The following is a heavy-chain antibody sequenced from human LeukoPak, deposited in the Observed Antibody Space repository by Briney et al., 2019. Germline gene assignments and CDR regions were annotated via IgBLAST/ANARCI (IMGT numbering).Heavy chain of an antibody. D-gene: IGHD1-26*01. CDR2: IKKDGSDK. J-gene: IGHJ4*02. V-gene: IGHV3-7*01. Sequence: GGSLRLSCAVSGFTFGSYWMSWVRQAPGKGLEWVANIKKDGSDKFYVDSVKGRFTISRDNAKNSLYLQMNSLRAEDTAVYYCAREEDGSYYYWGQGTLVTVSS. CDR3: AREEDGSYYY. CDR1: GFTFGSYW.